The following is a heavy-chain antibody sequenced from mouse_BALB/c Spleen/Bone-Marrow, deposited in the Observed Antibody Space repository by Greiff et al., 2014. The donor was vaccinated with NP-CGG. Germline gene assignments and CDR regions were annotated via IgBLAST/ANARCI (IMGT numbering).Heavy chain of an antibody. CDR3: ARNGPYAMDY. D-gene: IGHD3-1*01. Sequence: DVKLQESGPELVKPGASVKISCKASGYSFTGYYMHWVKQSHVKSLEWMGRINPYNGVISYNQNFKDKASLTVDKSSSTAYMELHSLTSEDSAVYYCARNGPYAMDYWGQEPQSPSPQ. CDR2: INPYNGVI. CDR1: GYSFTGYY. V-gene: IGHV1-31*01. J-gene: IGHJ4*01.